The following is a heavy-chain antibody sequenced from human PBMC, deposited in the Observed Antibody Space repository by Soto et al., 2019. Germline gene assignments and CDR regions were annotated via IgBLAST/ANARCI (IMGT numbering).Heavy chain of an antibody. V-gene: IGHV3-30*18. CDR2: VSFDGSKK. J-gene: IGHJ4*02. CDR3: ANDMVHMGMVFDL. CDR1: GFTFSTYG. Sequence: QEQLVESGGGVVQPGRSLRLSCVGSGFTFSTYGMHWVRQAPGKGLEWVAVVSFDGSKKYTTDSVKGRFTISRDNSKNPLHLQMNTLRPDDTAVCYCANDMVHMGMVFDLWGQGPLVTVSS. D-gene: IGHD3-10*01.